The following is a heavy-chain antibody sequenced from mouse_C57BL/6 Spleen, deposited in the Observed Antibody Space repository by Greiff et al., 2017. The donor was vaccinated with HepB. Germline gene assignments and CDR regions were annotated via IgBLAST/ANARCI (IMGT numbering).Heavy chain of an antibody. CDR3: AREGRLRDWYFDV. CDR2: INPNNGGT. V-gene: IGHV1-26*01. J-gene: IGHJ1*03. CDR1: GYTFTDYY. Sequence: EVQLQQSGPELVKPGASVKISCKASGYTFTDYYMNWVKQSHGKSLEWIGDINPNNGGTSYNQKFKGKATLTVDKSSSTAYMELRSLTSEDSAVYYCAREGRLRDWYFDVWGTRTTVTVSS. D-gene: IGHD2-4*01.